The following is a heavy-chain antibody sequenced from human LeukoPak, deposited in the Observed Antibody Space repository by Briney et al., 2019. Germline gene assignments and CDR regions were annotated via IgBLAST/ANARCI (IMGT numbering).Heavy chain of an antibody. CDR2: IWYDGSNK. J-gene: IGHJ4*02. Sequence: QPGGSLRLSCAASGFIFSSYGMHWVRQAPGKGLEWVAVIWYDGSNKYYADSVKGRFTISRDNSKNTLYVQMNSLRAEDTAVYYCVRSIVTSEYSSRGGFGDYWGQGTLLTVSS. V-gene: IGHV3-33*01. CDR3: VRSIVTSEYSSRGGFGDY. D-gene: IGHD6-6*01. CDR1: GFIFSSYG.